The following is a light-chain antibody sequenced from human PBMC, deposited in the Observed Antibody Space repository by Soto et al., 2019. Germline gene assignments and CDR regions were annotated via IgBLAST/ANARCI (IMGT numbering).Light chain of an antibody. CDR3: TSYAPSSTYV. J-gene: IGLJ1*01. Sequence: QSALTQPASVSGSPGQSITISCTGTSSDVGNYDDFSWYQQYPGKAPKLMIYAVSRRPAGVSNRFSGSKSGTTASLTISGLQAEDEADYYCTSYAPSSTYVFGTGTKLTVL. V-gene: IGLV2-14*03. CDR1: SSDVGNYDD. CDR2: AVS.